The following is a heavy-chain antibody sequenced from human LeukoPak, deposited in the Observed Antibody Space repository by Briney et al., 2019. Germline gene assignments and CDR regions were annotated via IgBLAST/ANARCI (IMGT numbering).Heavy chain of an antibody. CDR3: ARGFCTGSTCYHYWYFDL. Sequence: SVKVSCKASGGTFNSFAINWLRQAPGQGLEWVGGIIPSFGTTNHAQRFRERVTISTDDSTGTAYMEMRSLTSEDTATYYCARGFCTGSTCYHYWYFDLWGRGTLVTVSA. J-gene: IGHJ2*01. CDR2: IIPSFGTT. D-gene: IGHD1-14*01. CDR1: GGTFNSFA. V-gene: IGHV1-69*05.